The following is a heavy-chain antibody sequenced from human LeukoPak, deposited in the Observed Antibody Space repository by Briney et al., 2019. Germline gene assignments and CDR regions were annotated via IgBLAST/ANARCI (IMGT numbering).Heavy chain of an antibody. D-gene: IGHD3-22*01. J-gene: IGHJ4*02. Sequence: PSETLSLTCTVSGGSISSYYWSWIRQPPGKGLEWIGYIYCSGSTNYNPSLKSRVTISVDTSKNQFSLKLSSVTAADTAVYYCARIGRQAYYYDSSGYYYFDYWGQGTLVTVSS. CDR1: GGSISSYY. CDR2: IYCSGST. CDR3: ARIGRQAYYYDSSGYYYFDY. V-gene: IGHV4-59*01.